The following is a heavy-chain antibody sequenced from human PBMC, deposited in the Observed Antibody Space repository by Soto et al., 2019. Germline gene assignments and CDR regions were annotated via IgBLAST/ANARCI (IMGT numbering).Heavy chain of an antibody. CDR3: TTVSTVTTSSS. J-gene: IGHJ4*02. CDR1: GGSISSYY. CDR2: IYYSGST. Sequence: SETQSLTCTVSGGSISSYYWSWIRQPPGKGLEWIGFIYYSGSTNYNPSLKSRVTISVDTSKNQFSLKLSSVTAADTAVYYCTTVSTVTTSSSWGQGTLVTVSS. D-gene: IGHD4-17*01. V-gene: IGHV4-59*08.